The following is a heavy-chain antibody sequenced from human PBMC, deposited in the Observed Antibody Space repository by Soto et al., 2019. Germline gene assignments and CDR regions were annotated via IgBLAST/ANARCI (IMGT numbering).Heavy chain of an antibody. V-gene: IGHV2-70*11. D-gene: IGHD4-17*01. Sequence: SGPTLVNPTQTLTLTCTFSGFSLSTSGMCVSWIRQPPGKALEWLARIDWDDDKYYSTSLKTRLTISKDTSKNQVVLTMTNMDPVDTATYYCARSRVVYGDYRGAYYMDVWGKGTTVNVSS. J-gene: IGHJ6*03. CDR2: IDWDDDK. CDR3: ARSRVVYGDYRGAYYMDV. CDR1: GFSLSTSGMC.